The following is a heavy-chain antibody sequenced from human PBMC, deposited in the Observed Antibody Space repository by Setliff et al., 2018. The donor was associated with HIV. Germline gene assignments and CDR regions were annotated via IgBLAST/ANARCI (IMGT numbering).Heavy chain of an antibody. CDR1: GYTFTGYY. CDR2: INPNSGGT. D-gene: IGHD3-10*01. V-gene: IGHV1-2*02. CDR3: ARATMVRGANNWFDP. J-gene: IGHJ5*02. Sequence: ASVKVSCKASGYTFTGYYMHWVRQAPGQGLEWMGWINPNSGGTNYAQKFQGGVTMTRDTSISTAYMELSRLRSDDTAVYYCARATMVRGANNWFDPWGQGTLVTVSS.